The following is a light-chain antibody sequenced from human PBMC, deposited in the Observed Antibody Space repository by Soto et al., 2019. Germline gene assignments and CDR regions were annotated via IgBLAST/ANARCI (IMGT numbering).Light chain of an antibody. CDR2: DAS. CDR1: QSVSSY. CDR3: QQRSNWPPVYT. V-gene: IGKV3-11*01. Sequence: EIVLTQSPATLSLSPGERATLSCRASQSVSSYLAWYQQKPGQAPRLLIYDASNRATGIPARFSGSGSGTDFTLTISSLEPEDFAVYYCQQRSNWPPVYTFGQWTKLEIK. J-gene: IGKJ2*01.